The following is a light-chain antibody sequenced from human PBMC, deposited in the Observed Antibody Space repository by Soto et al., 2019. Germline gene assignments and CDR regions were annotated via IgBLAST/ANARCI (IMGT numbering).Light chain of an antibody. J-gene: IGKJ2*01. V-gene: IGKV1-5*01. CDR2: DAS. Sequence: DIQMTQSPCALSASLGDRVTITCRASHSIDTWSAWYQQRPGKAPNLLIYDASSWASGIPARFSGGGSGTDFTLTISNLQPDDFETYYCHQYISYTPYTIGQGTKVEIK. CDR1: HSIDTW. CDR3: HQYISYTPYT.